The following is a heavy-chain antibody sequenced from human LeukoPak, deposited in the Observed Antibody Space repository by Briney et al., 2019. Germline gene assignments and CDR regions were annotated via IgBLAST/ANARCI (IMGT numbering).Heavy chain of an antibody. Sequence: PGGSLRLSCAASGFTFNRYWMHWVRQVPGKGLVWVSTISGSGGSTYYADSVKGRFTISRDNSKNTLYLQMNSLRAEDTAVYYCAKRGGSSLYFFDYWGQGTLVTVSS. D-gene: IGHD5-12*01. CDR3: AKRGGSSLYFFDY. CDR2: ISGSGGST. V-gene: IGHV3-23*01. J-gene: IGHJ4*02. CDR1: GFTFNRYW.